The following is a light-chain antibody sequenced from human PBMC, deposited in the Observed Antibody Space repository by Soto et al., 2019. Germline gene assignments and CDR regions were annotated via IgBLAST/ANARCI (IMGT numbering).Light chain of an antibody. J-gene: IGLJ2*01. CDR3: NSYTNSSAVV. CDR2: DVV. CDR1: KTDIGGYDF. V-gene: IGLV2-8*01. Sequence: QSALTQPPSAPGSPGQSVTISCTGTKTDIGGYDFVSWYQHHPGQAPRPIIYDVVQRPSGVPNRFSGSKSGNTASLTISGLQAEDEADYYCNSYTNSSAVVFGGGTKVTVL.